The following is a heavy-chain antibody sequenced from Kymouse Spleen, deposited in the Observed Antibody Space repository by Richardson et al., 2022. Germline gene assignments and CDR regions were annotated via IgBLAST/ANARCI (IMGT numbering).Heavy chain of an antibody. CDR3: ARGMGATPLFDY. D-gene: IGHD1-26*01. CDR1: GGSFSGYY. J-gene: IGHJ4*02. Sequence: QVQLQQWGAGLLKPSETLSLTCAVYGGSFSGYYWSWIRQPPGKGLEWIGEINHSGSTNYNPSLKSRVTISVDTSKNQFSLKLSSVTAADTAVYYCARGMGATPLFDYWGQGTLVTVSS. V-gene: IGHV4-34*01. CDR2: INHSGST.